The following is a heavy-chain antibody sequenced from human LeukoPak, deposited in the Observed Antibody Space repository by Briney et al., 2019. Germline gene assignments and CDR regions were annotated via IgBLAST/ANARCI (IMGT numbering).Heavy chain of an antibody. D-gene: IGHD1-7*01. J-gene: IGHJ4*02. CDR1: GYTFTGYY. CDR2: INPNSGGT. Sequence: ASVKVSCKASGYTFTGYYMHWVRQAPGQGLEWMGWINPNSGGTNYAQKFQGRVTVTRDTSISTAYMELISLRSDDTAVYYCVRENWYYDYWGRGTLVTVSS. CDR3: VRENWYYDY. V-gene: IGHV1-2*02.